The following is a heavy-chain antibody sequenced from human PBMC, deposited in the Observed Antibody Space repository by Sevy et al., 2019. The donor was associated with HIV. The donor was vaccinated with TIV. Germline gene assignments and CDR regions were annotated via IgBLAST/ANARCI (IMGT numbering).Heavy chain of an antibody. J-gene: IGHJ4*02. CDR2: IYTSGRT. CDR3: TRGEVQLWPSGFDY. V-gene: IGHV4-4*07. CDR1: GDSISSYY. Sequence: SETLSLTCTVSGDSISSYYWSWIRQPAGKGLEWIGRIYTSGRTNYNPSLKSRVTMSVDTSKNRFSLKLRSVTAAETAVYFCTRGEVQLWPSGFDYWGQGTLVTVSS. D-gene: IGHD1-1*01.